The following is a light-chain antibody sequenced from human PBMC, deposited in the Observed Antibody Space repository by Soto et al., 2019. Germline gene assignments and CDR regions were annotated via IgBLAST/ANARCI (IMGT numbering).Light chain of an antibody. CDR2: DAS. J-gene: IGKJ3*01. CDR1: QSVSSY. V-gene: IGKV3-11*01. CDR3: QQRSNWPPFT. Sequence: EIVLTQSPATLSLSPGERATLSCRASQSVSSYLAWYQQKPGQAPRLLIYDASNRATGIPARFSGSGSGTDFTRTISSLEPEDFAVYCCQQRSNWPPFTFGPGTKVDIK.